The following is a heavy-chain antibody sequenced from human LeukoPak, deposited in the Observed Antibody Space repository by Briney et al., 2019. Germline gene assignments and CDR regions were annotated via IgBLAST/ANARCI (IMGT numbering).Heavy chain of an antibody. D-gene: IGHD3-3*01. CDR2: ISGSGGST. V-gene: IGHV3-23*01. CDR1: GFTFSSYA. Sequence: PGGSLRLSCAASGFTFSSYAMSWVRQAPGKGLEWVSAISGSGGSTYYADSVKGRFTISRDNSKNTLYLQMNSLRAEDTAVYYCAKGGVYYDFWSGSTTPFDYWGQGTLVTVSS. J-gene: IGHJ4*02. CDR3: AKGGVYYDFWSGSTTPFDY.